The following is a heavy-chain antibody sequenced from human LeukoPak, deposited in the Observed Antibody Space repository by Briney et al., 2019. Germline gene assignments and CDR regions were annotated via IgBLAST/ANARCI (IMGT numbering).Heavy chain of an antibody. CDR1: GFTFSNAW. CDR3: TTESYDR. CDR2: ILSKSEGGTA. V-gene: IGHV3-15*01. D-gene: IGHD3-22*01. J-gene: IGHJ4*02. Sequence: GGSLRLSCAASGFTFSNAWMSWVRQAPGKGLEWVGRILSKSEGGTADYSSPVKGRFTISRDDSKNTLYLQMDSLKAEDTAIYYCTTESYDRWGQGTLVTVSS.